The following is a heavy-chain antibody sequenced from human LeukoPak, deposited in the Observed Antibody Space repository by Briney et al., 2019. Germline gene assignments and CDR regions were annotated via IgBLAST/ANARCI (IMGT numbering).Heavy chain of an antibody. CDR2: ISGSGDST. CDR1: GFTFSSYA. D-gene: IGHD5-18*01. V-gene: IGHV3-23*01. J-gene: IGHJ4*02. CDR3: ARDRGYSCGY. Sequence: GRSLRLSCAASGFTFSSYAMSWVRQAPGKGLEWVSTISGSGDSTYYADSVKGRFTISRDNSKNTLYLQMNSLRAEDTAVYYCARDRGYSCGYWGQGTLVTVSS.